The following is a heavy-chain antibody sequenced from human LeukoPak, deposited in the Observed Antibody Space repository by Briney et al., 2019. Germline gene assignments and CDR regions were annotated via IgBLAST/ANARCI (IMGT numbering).Heavy chain of an antibody. J-gene: IGHJ4*02. D-gene: IGHD3-3*01. Sequence: GGSLRLSCAASGFTFSSYGMHWVRQAPGKGLEWVAFIRYDGSNKYYADSVKGRFTISRDNSKNTLYLQMNSLRAEDTAVYYCAKGPTIFGVASDYWGQGTLVTVSS. CDR3: AKGPTIFGVASDY. V-gene: IGHV3-30*02. CDR2: IRYDGSNK. CDR1: GFTFSSYG.